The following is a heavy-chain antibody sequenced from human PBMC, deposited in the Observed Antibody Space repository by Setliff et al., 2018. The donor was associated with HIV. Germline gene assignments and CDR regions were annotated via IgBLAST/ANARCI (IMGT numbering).Heavy chain of an antibody. CDR1: GGSISSYY. D-gene: IGHD6-6*01. V-gene: IGHV4-59*04. CDR3: ARHPKAGPTIAARGGYFDY. CDR2: VYYTGST. Sequence: SETLSLTCTVSGGSISSYYWSWIRQPPGKGLEWIGTVYYTGSTYYSPSLRSRVVIPIDTFRNQFSLRLTSVTAADTAVYYCARHPKAGPTIAARGGYFDYWGQGALVTVSS. J-gene: IGHJ4*02.